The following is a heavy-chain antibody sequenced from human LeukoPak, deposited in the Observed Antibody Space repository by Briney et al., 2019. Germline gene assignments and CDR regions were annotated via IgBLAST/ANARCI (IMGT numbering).Heavy chain of an antibody. J-gene: IGHJ4*02. D-gene: IGHD3-22*01. CDR1: GYTFTGYY. Sequence: ASVKVSCKASGYTFTGYYMHWVRQAPGQGLEWMGWINPNSGGTNYAQKFQGRVTMTRDTSISTAYMELSRLRSDDTAVYYCARVYYDSSGYSDYYFDYWGQGTLVTVSS. CDR2: INPNSGGT. V-gene: IGHV1-2*02. CDR3: ARVYYDSSGYSDYYFDY.